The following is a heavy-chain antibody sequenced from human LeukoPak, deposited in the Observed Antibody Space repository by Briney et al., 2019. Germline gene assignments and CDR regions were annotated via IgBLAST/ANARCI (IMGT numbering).Heavy chain of an antibody. J-gene: IGHJ4*02. D-gene: IGHD3-10*01. CDR1: SGSISNYY. CDR3: ARLLWFGELGVVHFDY. V-gene: IGHV4-4*07. Sequence: PSETLSLTCTVSSGSISNYYWSWIRQPAGKGLEWIGRIYTSGSTNYNPSLKSRVTMSVDTSKNQFSLKLSSVTAADTAVYYCARLLWFGELGVVHFDYWGQGTLVTVSS. CDR2: IYTSGST.